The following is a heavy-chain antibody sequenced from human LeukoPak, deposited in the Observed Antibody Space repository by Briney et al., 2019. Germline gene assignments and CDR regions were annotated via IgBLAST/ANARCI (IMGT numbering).Heavy chain of an antibody. V-gene: IGHV3-30*01. CDR2: ISYDGSNK. Sequence: GGSLRLSCAASGFTFSSYAMHWVRQAPGNGLEWVAVISYDGSNKYYADSVKGRFTISRDNSKNTLYLQKNSLSAEHTAVYYCGGGWGPIAAHYAFDIWSQGTMVTVSS. D-gene: IGHD6-6*01. J-gene: IGHJ3*02. CDR3: GGGWGPIAAHYAFDI. CDR1: GFTFSSYA.